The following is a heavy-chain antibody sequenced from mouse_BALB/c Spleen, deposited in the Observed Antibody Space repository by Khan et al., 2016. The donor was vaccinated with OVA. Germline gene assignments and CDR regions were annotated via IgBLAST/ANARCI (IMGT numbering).Heavy chain of an antibody. Sequence: QVQLKQSGPGLVAPSQSLSITCTVSGFSLSNYGIHWVRQPPGKGLEWLGVIWTGGITNYNSALMSRLSISKDNSKSQVFLKMNRLQTDDTAIYXCGRSYDYDVGGFAYWGQGTLVTVSA. CDR1: GFSLSNYG. CDR2: IWTGGIT. V-gene: IGHV2-9*02. CDR3: GRSYDYDVGGFAY. D-gene: IGHD2-4*01. J-gene: IGHJ3*01.